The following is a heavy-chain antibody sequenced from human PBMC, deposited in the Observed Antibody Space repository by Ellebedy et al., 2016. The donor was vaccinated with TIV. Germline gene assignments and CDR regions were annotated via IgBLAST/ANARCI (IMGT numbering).Heavy chain of an antibody. CDR2: LWYDGSRE. Sequence: PGGSLRLSCAASGFTFSTYGMPWVRQAPGKGLEWVAVLWYDGSREYYADSVKGRFTVSRDNSKNTLYLQMNSLRTEDTAVYYCATERSGYDFDYWGQGTLVTVSA. V-gene: IGHV3-33*01. CDR3: ATERSGYDFDY. CDR1: GFTFSTYG. J-gene: IGHJ4*02. D-gene: IGHD5-12*01.